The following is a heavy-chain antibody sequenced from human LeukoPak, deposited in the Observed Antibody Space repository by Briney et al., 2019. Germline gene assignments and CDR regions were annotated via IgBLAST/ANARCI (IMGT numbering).Heavy chain of an antibody. Sequence: SETLSLTYTVSGGSISSYYWSWIRQPPGKGLEWIGYIYYSGSTNYNPSLKSRVTISVDTSKNQFSLKLSSVTAADTAVYYCARHSPYYDILTGYFWFDPWGQGTLVTVSS. D-gene: IGHD3-9*01. CDR1: GGSISSYY. V-gene: IGHV4-59*08. CDR3: ARHSPYYDILTGYFWFDP. J-gene: IGHJ5*02. CDR2: IYYSGST.